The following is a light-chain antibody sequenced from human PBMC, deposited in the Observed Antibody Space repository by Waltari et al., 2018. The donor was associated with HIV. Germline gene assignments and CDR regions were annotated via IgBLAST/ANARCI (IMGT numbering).Light chain of an antibody. V-gene: IGLV1-44*01. Sequence: QYVVPQPPSASVAPGQTVTTSCSGSTPNIGTNHVRWYQQFPGTAPKLLIHPDNERPSGVPDRFSGSKSGTSASLAISGLQSEDEADYYCATWDDRLNYWVFGGGTKLTVL. CDR1: TPNIGTNH. CDR2: PDN. CDR3: ATWDDRLNYWV. J-gene: IGLJ3*02.